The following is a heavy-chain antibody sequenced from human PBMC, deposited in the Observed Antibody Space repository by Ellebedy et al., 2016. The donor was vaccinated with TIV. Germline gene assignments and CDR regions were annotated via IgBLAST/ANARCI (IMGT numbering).Heavy chain of an antibody. D-gene: IGHD1-26*01. V-gene: IGHV4-59*12. Sequence: MPSETLSLTCAVYGGSFSGYYWSWIRQPPGKELQWIGFSSYTGSTNYNPSLKSRVTISVDRSKNQVSLRLTSVTAADTAVYYCAREISGYFDYWGQGTLVTVSS. J-gene: IGHJ4*02. CDR2: SSYTGST. CDR1: GGSFSGYY. CDR3: AREISGYFDY.